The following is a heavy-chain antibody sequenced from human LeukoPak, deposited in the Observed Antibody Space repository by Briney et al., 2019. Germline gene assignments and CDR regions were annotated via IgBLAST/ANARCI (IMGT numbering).Heavy chain of an antibody. CDR1: GYTFTGYY. V-gene: IGHV1-2*06. CDR2: INPNSGGT. D-gene: IGHD3-3*01. CDR3: ARDYLDYDFWSGYYGSWFDP. Sequence: GASVKVSCKASGYTFTGYYMHWVRQAPGQGLEWMGRINPNSGGTNYAQKFQGRVTMTRDTSISTAYMELSRLRSDDTAVYYCARDYLDYDFWSGYYGSWFDPWGQGTLVTVSS. J-gene: IGHJ5*02.